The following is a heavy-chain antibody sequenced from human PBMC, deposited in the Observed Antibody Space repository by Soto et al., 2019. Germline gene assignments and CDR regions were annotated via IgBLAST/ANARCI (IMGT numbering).Heavy chain of an antibody. CDR1: GFTFSSYG. J-gene: IGHJ4*02. CDR3: AREIPSPHYYDSSELDY. D-gene: IGHD3-22*01. CDR2: IWYDGSNK. Sequence: PGGSLRLSCAASGFTFSSYGMHWVRQAPGKGLEWVAVIWYDGSNKYYADSVKGRFTISRDNSKNTLYLQMNSLRAEDTAVYYCAREIPSPHYYDSSELDYWGQGTLVTVSS. V-gene: IGHV3-33*08.